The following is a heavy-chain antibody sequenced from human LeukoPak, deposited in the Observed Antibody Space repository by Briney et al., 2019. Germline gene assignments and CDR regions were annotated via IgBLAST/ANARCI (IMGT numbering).Heavy chain of an antibody. CDR1: GFTFSSYA. CDR3: ARDPKNYYDSSGFDY. Sequence: GGSLRPSCAASGFTFSSYAMHWVRQAPGKGLEWVAVISYDGSNKYYADSVKGRFTISRDNSKNTLYLQMNSLRAEDTAVYYCARDPKNYYDSSGFDYWGQGTLVTVSS. CDR2: ISYDGSNK. V-gene: IGHV3-30-3*01. D-gene: IGHD3-22*01. J-gene: IGHJ4*02.